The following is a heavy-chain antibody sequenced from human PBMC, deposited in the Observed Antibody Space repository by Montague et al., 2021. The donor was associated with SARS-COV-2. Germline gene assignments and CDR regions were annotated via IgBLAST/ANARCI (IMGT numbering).Heavy chain of an antibody. D-gene: IGHD3-10*01. CDR2: KYYSGST. V-gene: IGHV4-39*07. CDR3: ARGRYYGSGTSLGMDV. CDR1: GASISSRSYY. Sequence: SETLSLTCTVSGASISSRSYYWGWIRQHPGKGLEWIGFKYYSGSTYYNPTLKSRVTISVDTSKNQFSLKLSSVTAADTAVYYCARGRYYGSGTSLGMDVWGQGTTVTVSS. J-gene: IGHJ6*02.